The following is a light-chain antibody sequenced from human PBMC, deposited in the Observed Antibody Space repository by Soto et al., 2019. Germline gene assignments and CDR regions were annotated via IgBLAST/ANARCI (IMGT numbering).Light chain of an antibody. CDR1: SSNIGAGYH. CDR3: QSYDSSLSALV. V-gene: IGLV1-40*01. CDR2: DNT. J-gene: IGLJ2*01. Sequence: QSVLTQPPSVSGAPGQRVTISCTGSSSNIGAGYHVHWYQQLPGTAPQLLIYDNTNRPSGVPDRFSGSKSGTSASLAITGLQAEDEADYYCQSYDSSLSALVFGGGTQLTVL.